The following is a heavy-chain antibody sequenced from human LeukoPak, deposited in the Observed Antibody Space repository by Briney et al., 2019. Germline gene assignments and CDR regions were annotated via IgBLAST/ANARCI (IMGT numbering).Heavy chain of an antibody. V-gene: IGHV3-48*03. Sequence: GGSLRLSCAASGFSFSSSEMNWVRQAPGKGPEWVSHINSGGSTKYYADSVRGRFTMSRDNAKNLLYLQMNSPRDEDTALYYCARDTVNGPFVISLDLWGQGALVTVSS. D-gene: IGHD2-8*01. CDR2: INSGGSTK. CDR1: GFSFSSSE. J-gene: IGHJ5*02. CDR3: ARDTVNGPFVISLDL.